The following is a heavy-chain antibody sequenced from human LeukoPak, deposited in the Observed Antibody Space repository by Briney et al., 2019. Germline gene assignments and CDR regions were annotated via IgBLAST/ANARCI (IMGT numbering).Heavy chain of an antibody. CDR3: ARVSAGGGSEWVDN. Sequence: SETLSLTCTVSGGSISSYYWSWIRQPPGKGLEWIGYIYTSGSTNYNPSLKSRVTISVDTSKDQFSLKLSSVTAADTAVYYCARVSAGGGSEWVDNWGQGTLVTVSS. CDR1: GGSISSYY. V-gene: IGHV4-4*09. J-gene: IGHJ5*02. CDR2: IYTSGST. D-gene: IGHD1-26*01.